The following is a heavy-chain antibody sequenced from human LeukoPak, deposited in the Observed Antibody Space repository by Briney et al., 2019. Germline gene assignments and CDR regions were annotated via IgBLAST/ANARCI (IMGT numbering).Heavy chain of an antibody. CDR2: ISGSGGDT. D-gene: IGHD2-8*02. Sequence: GGSLRLSCAASGFTFSSYAMSWVRLAPGKGLEWVSAISGSGGDTYYADSVKGRFTISRDNSKSTLYLQMNSLRAEDTAVYYCAKGVAWSSSYFDYWGQGTLVTVSS. CDR1: GFTFSSYA. V-gene: IGHV3-23*01. J-gene: IGHJ4*02. CDR3: AKGVAWSSSYFDY.